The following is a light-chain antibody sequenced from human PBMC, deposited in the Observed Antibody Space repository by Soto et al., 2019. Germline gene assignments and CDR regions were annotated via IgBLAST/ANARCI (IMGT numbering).Light chain of an antibody. Sequence: QSVLTQPPSASGTPGQRVTISCSGSSSNIGSNYVYWYQQLPGTAPKLLIYRNSQRPSGVPDRFPGSKSGTSASLAISGLRSEDEADYYCAAWDDSLSGGVFGSGTKLTVL. CDR2: RNS. J-gene: IGLJ1*01. V-gene: IGLV1-47*01. CDR3: AAWDDSLSGGV. CDR1: SSNIGSNY.